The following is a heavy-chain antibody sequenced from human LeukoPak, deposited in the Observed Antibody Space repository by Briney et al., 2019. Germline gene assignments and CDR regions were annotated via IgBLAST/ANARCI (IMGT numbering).Heavy chain of an antibody. Sequence: PGGALRLSRVASGFTFDEYAMHWVRQAPGKGLEWVSGVSRYSGTIGFADSVKGRFTLSRDNAQKSLYLQVNSLRAEEMALYFCAKADNGGPILGVDRGAFDIWGQGTMVTVSS. D-gene: IGHD3-3*01. CDR3: AKADNGGPILGVDRGAFDI. CDR1: GFTFDEYA. CDR2: VSRYSGTI. J-gene: IGHJ3*02. V-gene: IGHV3-9*03.